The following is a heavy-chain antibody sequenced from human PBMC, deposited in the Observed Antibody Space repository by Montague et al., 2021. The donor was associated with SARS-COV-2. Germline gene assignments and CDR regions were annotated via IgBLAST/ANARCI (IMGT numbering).Heavy chain of an antibody. V-gene: IGHV4-31*03. J-gene: IGHJ3*02. CDR2: IYYSGSN. CDR1: GGSISSGGYY. D-gene: IGHD3-22*01. Sequence: TLSLTCTVSGGSISSGGYYWSWNRRHPGKGLVWLGYIYYSGSNYYNPYLKSRVTISVDTSKNQFYLKLSSVTAADTAVYYCARAYITMIVVVSAFDIWGQGTMVTVSS. CDR3: ARAYITMIVVVSAFDI.